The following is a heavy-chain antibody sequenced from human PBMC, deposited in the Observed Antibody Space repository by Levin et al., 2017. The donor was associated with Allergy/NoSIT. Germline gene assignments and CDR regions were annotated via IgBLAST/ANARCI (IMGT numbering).Heavy chain of an antibody. Sequence: SGPTLVKPTQTLTLTCTFSGFSLSTSGVGVGWIRQPPGKALEWLALIYWDDDKRYSPSLKSRLTITKDTSKNQVVLTMTNMDPVDTATYYCARRDRYSSGGYYFDYWGQGTLVTVSS. CDR2: IYWDDDK. J-gene: IGHJ4*02. CDR1: GFSLSTSGVG. D-gene: IGHD6-19*01. V-gene: IGHV2-5*02. CDR3: ARRDRYSSGGYYFDY.